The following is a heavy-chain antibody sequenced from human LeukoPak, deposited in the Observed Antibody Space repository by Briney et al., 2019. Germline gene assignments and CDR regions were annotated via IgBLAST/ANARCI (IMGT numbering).Heavy chain of an antibody. D-gene: IGHD6-6*01. CDR1: GGSFSGYY. CDR2: INHSGST. J-gene: IGHJ4*02. CDR3: ASGAVVIAARPSDY. V-gene: IGHV4-34*01. Sequence: PSETLSLTCAVYGGSFSGYYWSWIRQPPGKGLEWIGEINHSGSTNYNPSLKSRVTISVDTSKNQFSLKLSSVTAADTAVYYCASGAVVIAARPSDYWGRGTLVTVSS.